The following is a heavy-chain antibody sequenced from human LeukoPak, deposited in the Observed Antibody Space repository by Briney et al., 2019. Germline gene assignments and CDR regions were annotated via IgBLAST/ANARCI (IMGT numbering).Heavy chain of an antibody. J-gene: IGHJ6*03. Sequence: GESLKISCKGSGYSFTSYWIGWVRQMPGKGLEWMGIIYPGDSDTRYSPSFQGQATISADKSISTAYLQWSSLKASDTAMYYCARHSYSNYYYYYMDVWGKGATVTVSS. CDR2: IYPGDSDT. D-gene: IGHD4-11*01. CDR1: GYSFTSYW. V-gene: IGHV5-51*01. CDR3: ARHSYSNYYYYYMDV.